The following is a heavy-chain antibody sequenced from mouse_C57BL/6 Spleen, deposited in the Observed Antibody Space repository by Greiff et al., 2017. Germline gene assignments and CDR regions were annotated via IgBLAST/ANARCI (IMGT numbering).Heavy chain of an antibody. D-gene: IGHD4-1*01. CDR3: ARQTGTGAMDY. CDR1: GYAFTNYL. V-gene: IGHV1-54*01. Sequence: QVQLQQSGAELVRPGTSVKVSCKASGYAFTNYLIEWVKQRPGQGLEWIGVINPGSGGTNYNEKFKGKATLTADKSSSTAYMQLSSLTSEDSAVYFCARQTGTGAMDYWGQGTSVTVSS. J-gene: IGHJ4*01. CDR2: INPGSGGT.